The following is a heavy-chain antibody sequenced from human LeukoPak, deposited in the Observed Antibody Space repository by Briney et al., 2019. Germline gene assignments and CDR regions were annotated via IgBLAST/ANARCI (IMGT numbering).Heavy chain of an antibody. J-gene: IGHJ6*02. Sequence: SGGSLRLSCTVSGFTFDDYAMHWVRHTPGKGLEWVAGITWNGGSTDYAVSVRGRFTISRDNAKKSVYLQMNSLRAEDAALYHCARDGKRVTTQFYYYGIDLWGQGTTVTVSS. CDR2: ITWNGGST. CDR1: GFTFDDYA. V-gene: IGHV3-20*01. CDR3: ARDGKRVTTQFYYYGIDL. D-gene: IGHD3-3*01.